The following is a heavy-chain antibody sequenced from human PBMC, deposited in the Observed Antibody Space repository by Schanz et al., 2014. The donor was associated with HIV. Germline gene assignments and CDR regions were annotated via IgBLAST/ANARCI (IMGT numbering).Heavy chain of an antibody. D-gene: IGHD3-10*01. CDR1: GYTFTTYG. CDR2: INTYNGNT. J-gene: IGHJ4*02. V-gene: IGHV1-18*01. Sequence: QVQLVQSGAEVKKPGASVQVSCKASGYTFTTYGIVWVRQAPGQGLEWMGWINTYNGNTNYAQKFQGRVTMTTDTSTSTAFMELRGLISDDTAVYYCARVTMIRGNMFFDYWGQGTLVTVSS. CDR3: ARVTMIRGNMFFDY.